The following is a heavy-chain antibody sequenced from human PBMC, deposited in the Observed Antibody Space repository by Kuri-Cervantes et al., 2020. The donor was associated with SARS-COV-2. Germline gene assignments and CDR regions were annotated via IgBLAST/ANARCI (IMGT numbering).Heavy chain of an antibody. D-gene: IGHD6-19*01. V-gene: IGHV4-31*03. Sequence: SETLSLTCTVSGGSISSGGYYWSWIRQHPGKGLEWIGYIYYSGSTYYNPSLKSRVTISVDTSKNQFSLKLISVTAADTAVYYCASNLAVAGLFIAFDIWGQGTMVTVSS. CDR1: GGSISSGGYY. J-gene: IGHJ3*02. CDR2: IYYSGST. CDR3: ASNLAVAGLFIAFDI.